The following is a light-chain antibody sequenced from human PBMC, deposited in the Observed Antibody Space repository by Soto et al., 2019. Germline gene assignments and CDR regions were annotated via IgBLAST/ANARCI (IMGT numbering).Light chain of an antibody. CDR3: QKYNSAPLT. V-gene: IGKV1-27*01. CDR2: AAS. J-gene: IGKJ4*01. Sequence: DIQMTQSPSSLSASVGDRVTITCRASQGISNYLAWYQQKPGKVPMLLIYAASTLQSGVPSRFSGSGSGTDXXXXXSSLQPEDVATYYCQKYNSAPLTFGGGTKVEIK. CDR1: QGISNY.